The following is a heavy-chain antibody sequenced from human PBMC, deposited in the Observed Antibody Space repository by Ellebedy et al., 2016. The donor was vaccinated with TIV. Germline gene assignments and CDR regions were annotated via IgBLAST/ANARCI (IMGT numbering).Heavy chain of an antibody. D-gene: IGHD5/OR15-5a*01. CDR3: ARDMVQGMVSRYLWYDY. Sequence: ASVKVSCKTSGYDFATYSVSWVRQAPGQGLEWMGWISAYTGDTNYARKFQGRVSLTTDISTSTAYMELRSPRSDDTAVYYCARDMVQGMVSRYLWYDYWGQGTLVTVSS. CDR2: ISAYTGDT. CDR1: GYDFATYS. J-gene: IGHJ4*02. V-gene: IGHV1-18*01.